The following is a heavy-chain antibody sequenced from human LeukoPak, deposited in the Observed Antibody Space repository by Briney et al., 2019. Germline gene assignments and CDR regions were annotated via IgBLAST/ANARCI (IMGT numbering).Heavy chain of an antibody. CDR2: ISGSGGST. J-gene: IGHJ4*02. D-gene: IGHD4-11*01. CDR1: GFTFSSYA. Sequence: GGSLRLSCAASGFTFSSYAMSWVRQTPGKGLEWVSGISGSGGSTYYADSVKGRFTISRDKSKNTLYLQMNSLRAEDTAVYYCAKVTVTKTYYFDYWGQGTLVTVSS. CDR3: AKVTVTKTYYFDY. V-gene: IGHV3-23*01.